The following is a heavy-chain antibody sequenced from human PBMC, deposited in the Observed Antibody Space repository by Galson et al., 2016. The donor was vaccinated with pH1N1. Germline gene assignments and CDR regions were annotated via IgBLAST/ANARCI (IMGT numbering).Heavy chain of an antibody. J-gene: IGHJ6*02. Sequence: SVKVSCKASGYSFSNYYIHWVRQAPGQGLEWMGWINPNSGGTKYAQKFQGRVTMIRDASTTTGYMELRRLTSDDTAVYYCAKDRNNYDSSGYYTYYYYGLDVWGQRTTVIVSS. CDR2: INPNSGGT. D-gene: IGHD3-22*01. CDR1: GYSFSNYY. CDR3: AKDRNNYDSSGYYTYYYYGLDV. V-gene: IGHV1-2*02.